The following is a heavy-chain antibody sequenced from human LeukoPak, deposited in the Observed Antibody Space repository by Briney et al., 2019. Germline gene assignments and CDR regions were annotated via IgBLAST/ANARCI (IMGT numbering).Heavy chain of an antibody. V-gene: IGHV3-23*01. J-gene: IGHJ4*02. CDR2: ISGSGGST. CDR3: AKDASYYYDSSSALDY. D-gene: IGHD3-22*01. CDR1: GFTFSSYG. Sequence: GGSLRLSCAASGFTFSSYGMSWVSQAPGKGVEWVSTISGSGGSTYYADSVKGRFTISRDNSKNMLYLQMNSLRAEDTAVYYCAKDASYYYDSSSALDYWGQGTLVTVSS.